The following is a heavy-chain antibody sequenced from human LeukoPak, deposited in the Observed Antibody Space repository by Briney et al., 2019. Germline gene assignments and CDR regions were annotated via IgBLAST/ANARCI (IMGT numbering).Heavy chain of an antibody. CDR2: MFYSGST. V-gene: IGHV4-59*08. CDR1: GGSISSYY. J-gene: IGHJ5*02. D-gene: IGHD3-22*01. Sequence: SETLSLTCTVSGGSISSYYWSWIRQPPGKGLEWIGYMFYSGSTTYNPSLKSRVTISLDTSKNQFSLKLSSVTAADTAVYYCARGGYYYDSSGYENWFDPWGQGTLVTVSS. CDR3: ARGGYYYDSSGYENWFDP.